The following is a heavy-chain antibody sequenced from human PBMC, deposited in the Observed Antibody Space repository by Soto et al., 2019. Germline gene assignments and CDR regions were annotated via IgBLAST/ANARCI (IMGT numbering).Heavy chain of an antibody. CDR3: AKLGFCGGDPCYPLDI. J-gene: IGHJ3*02. CDR2: INPNSGGK. CDR1: GYTFTGYY. Sequence: ASVKVSCKASGYTFTGYYMHWVRQAPGQGLEWMGWINPNSGGKNNEQTFKKRLTITRNTSASTVNKNLSILRSEDTALYYCAKLGFCGGDPCYPLDIWGQGTKVTVSS. V-gene: IGHV1-2*02. D-gene: IGHD2-21*01.